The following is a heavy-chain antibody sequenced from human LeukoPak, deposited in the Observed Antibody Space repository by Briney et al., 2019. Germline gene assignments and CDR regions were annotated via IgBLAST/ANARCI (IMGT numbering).Heavy chain of an antibody. V-gene: IGHV1-18*01. Sequence: GASVKVSCKASGYTFTSCGISWVRQAPGQGLEWMGWVSTYNGNANYAQKLQGRVTMTTDTSTSTAYMELRSLRSDDTAVYCCARDLDGSGSYYTDYWGQGTLVSVSS. CDR2: VSTYNGNA. D-gene: IGHD3-10*01. CDR3: ARDLDGSGSYYTDY. CDR1: GYTFTSCG. J-gene: IGHJ4*02.